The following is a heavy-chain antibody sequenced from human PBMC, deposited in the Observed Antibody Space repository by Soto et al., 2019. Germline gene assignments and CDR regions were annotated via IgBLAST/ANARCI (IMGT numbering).Heavy chain of an antibody. CDR2: IYSGGST. CDR1: GLTVSRTQ. CDR3: ARAREPEYSSSIFFDY. D-gene: IGHD6-6*01. V-gene: IGHV3-53*01. Sequence: EVQLVEAGGGLIQPGGSLRLSCAVSGLTVSRTQMSWVRQAPGKGLQWVSVIYSGGSTYYANAVKGRFTISRDISENTVYLEVDKLTVDDTAVYYCARAREPEYSSSIFFDYWGRGTLVTVSS. J-gene: IGHJ4*02.